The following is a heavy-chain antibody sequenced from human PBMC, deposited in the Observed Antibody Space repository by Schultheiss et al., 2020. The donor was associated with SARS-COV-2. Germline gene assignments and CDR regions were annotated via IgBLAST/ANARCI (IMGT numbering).Heavy chain of an antibody. J-gene: IGHJ4*02. CDR1: GGSISSSNW. D-gene: IGHD6-13*01. Sequence: TLSLTCAVSGGSISSSNWWSWVRQPPGKGLEWIGYIYYSGSTYYNPSLKSRVTISVDTSKNQFSLKLSSVTAADTAVYYCAHSGYSSSTYDYWGQGTLVTVSS. CDR3: AHSGYSSSTYDY. V-gene: IGHV4-4*02. CDR2: IYYSGST.